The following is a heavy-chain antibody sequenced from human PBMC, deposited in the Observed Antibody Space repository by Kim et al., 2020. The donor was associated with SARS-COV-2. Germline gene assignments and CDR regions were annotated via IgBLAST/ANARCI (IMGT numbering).Heavy chain of an antibody. Sequence: GGSLRLSCAASGFTFSSYSMNWVRQAPGKGLEWVSSISSSSSYIYYADSVKGRFTISRDNAKNSLYLQMNSLRAEDTAVYYCVRGGGGTNYGMDVWGQGTTVTVSS. CDR2: ISSSSSYI. CDR1: GFTFSSYS. CDR3: VRGGGGTNYGMDV. D-gene: IGHD3-16*01. V-gene: IGHV3-21*01. J-gene: IGHJ6*02.